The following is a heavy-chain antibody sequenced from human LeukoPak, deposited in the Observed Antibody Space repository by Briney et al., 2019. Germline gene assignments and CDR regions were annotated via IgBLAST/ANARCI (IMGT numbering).Heavy chain of an antibody. CDR3: ARGGIHSPDY. Sequence: ASVKVSCKASGYTFTSYGISWVRQAPGQGLEWMGWMNPNSGNTGYAQKFQGRVTMTRNTSISTAYMELSSLRSEDTAVYYCARGGIHSPDYWGQGTLVTVSS. CDR2: MNPNSGNT. J-gene: IGHJ4*02. D-gene: IGHD1-1*01. V-gene: IGHV1-8*02. CDR1: GYTFTSYG.